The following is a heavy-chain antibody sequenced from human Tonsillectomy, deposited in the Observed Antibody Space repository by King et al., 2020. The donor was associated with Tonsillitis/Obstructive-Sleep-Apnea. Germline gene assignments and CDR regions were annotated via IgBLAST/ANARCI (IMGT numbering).Heavy chain of an antibody. CDR2: INTNTGNP. CDR1: GYTFTTFA. J-gene: IGHJ4*02. CDR3: ARDSSSGWGIENY. D-gene: IGHD6-19*01. Sequence: QLVQSGSELKKPGASVQGSCKAYGYTFTTFAINWVRQAPGQGLEWMGWINTNTGNPTYAQAFTGCFFFSLDTSASTAYLQISSLKAEDSAVCYCARDSSSGWGIENYWGQGTLVTVSS. V-gene: IGHV7-4-1*02.